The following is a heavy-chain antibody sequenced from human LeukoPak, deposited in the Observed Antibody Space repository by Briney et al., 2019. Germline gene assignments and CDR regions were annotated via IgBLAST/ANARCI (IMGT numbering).Heavy chain of an antibody. D-gene: IGHD1-26*01. CDR2: VNPNSGDT. Sequence: ASVKVSCKASGYTFTGYYLHWVRQAPGQGLEWMGCVNPNSGDTNYAQKFQGSVTMTRNTSISTVYMELSRLRSDDTAVYYCARASGSYWWFDAWGQGTLVTVSS. V-gene: IGHV1-2*02. CDR1: GYTFTGYY. J-gene: IGHJ5*02. CDR3: ARASGSYWWFDA.